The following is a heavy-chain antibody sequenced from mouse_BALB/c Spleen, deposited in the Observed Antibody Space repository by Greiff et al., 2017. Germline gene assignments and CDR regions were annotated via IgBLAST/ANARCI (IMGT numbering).Heavy chain of an antibody. V-gene: IGHV2-9*02. D-gene: IGHD3-2*01. CDR2: IWAGGST. CDR3: ARAVDSSGPFAY. Sequence: VQRVESGPGLVAPSQSLSITCTVSGFSLTSYGVHWVRQPPGKGLEWLGVIWAGGSTNYNSALMSRLSISKDNSKSQVFLKMNSLQTDDTAMYYCARAVDSSGPFAYWGQGTLVTVSA. J-gene: IGHJ3*01. CDR1: GFSLTSYG.